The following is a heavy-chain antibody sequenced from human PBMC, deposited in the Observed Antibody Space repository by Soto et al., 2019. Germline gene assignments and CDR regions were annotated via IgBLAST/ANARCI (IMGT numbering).Heavy chain of an antibody. V-gene: IGHV5-51*01. CDR3: ARIIGYCRNNDCSWTFDI. CDR1: GDSFISYW. Sequence: GASVKSSCKTSGDSFISYWVAGVRQKPGKGLEWMGTFYPGDSTSTYSPSFQGQVTISVDKSISTAYLHLSSLKASDTAMYYCARIIGYCRNNDCSWTFDIWGQGPTVTVSS. CDR2: FYPGDSTS. D-gene: IGHD2-2*03. J-gene: IGHJ3*02.